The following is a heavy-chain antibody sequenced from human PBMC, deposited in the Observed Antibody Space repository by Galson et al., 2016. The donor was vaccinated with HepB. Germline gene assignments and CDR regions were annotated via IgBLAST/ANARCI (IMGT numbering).Heavy chain of an antibody. D-gene: IGHD3-3*01. CDR3: VRDILRILEWSLHSPPGDY. CDR2: IIPMFGTP. J-gene: IGHJ4*02. V-gene: IGHV1-69*13. CDR1: GGTFSSFA. Sequence: SVKVSCKASGGTFSSFAINWVRQAPGQGLEWMGGIIPMFGTPNHAQKFRGRVTITADESTSTAYMELSSLRSDDTAVYYCVRDILRILEWSLHSPPGDYWGQGTLVTVSS.